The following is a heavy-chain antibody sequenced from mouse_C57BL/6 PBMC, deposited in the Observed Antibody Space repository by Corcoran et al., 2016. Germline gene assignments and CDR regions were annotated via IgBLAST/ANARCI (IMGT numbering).Heavy chain of an antibody. CDR3: ARERYEYDGYAMDY. V-gene: IGHV1-26*01. CDR1: GYTFTDYY. J-gene: IGHJ4*01. D-gene: IGHD2-4*01. Sequence: EVQLQQSGPELVKPGASVKISCKASGYTFTDYYMNWVKQSHGKSLEWIGDINPNNGGTSYNQKFKGKATLTVDKSSSTAYMELRSLTSEDSAVYYCARERYEYDGYAMDYWGQGTSVTVSS. CDR2: INPNNGGT.